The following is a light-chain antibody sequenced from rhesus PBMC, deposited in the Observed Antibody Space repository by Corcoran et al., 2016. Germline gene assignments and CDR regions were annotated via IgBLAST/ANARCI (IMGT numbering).Light chain of an antibody. CDR1: QSLLYSSNNKNY. V-gene: IGKV4-1*01. CDR2: RAS. CDR3: QQYYSFPFT. J-gene: IGKJ3*01. Sequence: DIVMTQSPESLAVSLGERVTINCKSSQSLLYSSNNKNYLAWYQQKPGQAPTLLIYRASTRASGVPNRFSGGGSGTDVTLTISGLQAEDVAVYYCQQYYSFPFTFGPGTKLDIK.